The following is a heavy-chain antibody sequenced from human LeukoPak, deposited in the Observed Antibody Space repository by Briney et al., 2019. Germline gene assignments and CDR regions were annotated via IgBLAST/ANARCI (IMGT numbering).Heavy chain of an antibody. V-gene: IGHV3-64D*09. CDR3: VKGVPYSGAWYLFDY. CDR1: GFTFTTYS. Sequence: GGSLRLSCSASGFTFTTYSMYWVRQAPGKGLEYVSAVSSHGLSTYYADSVEGRFTISRDNSKNTLHLQMSSLRPDDTAVYYCVKGVPYSGAWYLFDYWGQGTLVTVSS. J-gene: IGHJ4*02. D-gene: IGHD6-19*01. CDR2: VSSHGLST.